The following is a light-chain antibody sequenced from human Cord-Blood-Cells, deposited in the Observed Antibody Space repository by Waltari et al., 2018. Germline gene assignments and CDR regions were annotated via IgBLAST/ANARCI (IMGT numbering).Light chain of an antibody. Sequence: DIQMTQSPSTLSASVGDRVTITCRASQGISSWLAWYQQTPGKAPKLLIYDASSLESGVPSRFSGSGSGTGFTLCVSRLQPDECATYYCQQHHSHSLTVGGGTKEEIK. V-gene: IGKV1-5*01. CDR1: QGISSW. J-gene: IGKJ4*01. CDR2: DAS. CDR3: QQHHSHSLT.